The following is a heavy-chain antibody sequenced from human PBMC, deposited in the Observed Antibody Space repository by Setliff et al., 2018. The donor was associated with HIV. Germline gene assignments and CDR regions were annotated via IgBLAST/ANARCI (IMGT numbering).Heavy chain of an antibody. V-gene: IGHV1-69*06. Sequence: ASVKVSCKASGGTFSSYAITWVRQAPGQGLEWMGRIIPISGAANYALKFQGKVTITADKSTSTAYMEVRSLRSEDTAVYYCARDGGYYYYMDVWGKGTTVTVSS. J-gene: IGHJ6*03. CDR1: GGTFSSYA. CDR2: IIPISGAA. CDR3: ARDGGYYYYMDV. D-gene: IGHD3-10*01.